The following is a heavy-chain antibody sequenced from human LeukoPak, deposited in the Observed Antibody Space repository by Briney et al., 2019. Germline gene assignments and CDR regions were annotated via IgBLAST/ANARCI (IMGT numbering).Heavy chain of an antibody. D-gene: IGHD1-26*01. Sequence: ASVKVSCKASGYTFTSYGISWVRQAPGQGLEWMGWISAYNGNTNYAQKLQGRVTMTTDTSTSTAYMELRSLRSDDTAVYYCARGRGGPLPSTMGDAFDIWGQGTMVTVSS. V-gene: IGHV1-18*01. CDR1: GYTFTSYG. CDR3: ARGRGGPLPSTMGDAFDI. CDR2: ISAYNGNT. J-gene: IGHJ3*02.